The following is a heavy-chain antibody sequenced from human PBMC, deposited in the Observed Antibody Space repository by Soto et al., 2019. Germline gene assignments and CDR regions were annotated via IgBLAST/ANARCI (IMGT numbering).Heavy chain of an antibody. CDR2: IIPILGIA. CDR1: GGTFSSYT. D-gene: IGHD4-17*01. CDR3: ARATDYGDYVHTLYYYDGMDV. V-gene: IGHV1-69*02. Sequence: QVQLVQSGAEVKKPGSSVKVSCKASGGTFSSYTISWVRQAPGQGLEWMGRIIPILGIANYAQKFKGRVTITADKSTSTAYMELSSLRSEDTAVYYCARATDYGDYVHTLYYYDGMDVWGQGTTVTVSS. J-gene: IGHJ6*02.